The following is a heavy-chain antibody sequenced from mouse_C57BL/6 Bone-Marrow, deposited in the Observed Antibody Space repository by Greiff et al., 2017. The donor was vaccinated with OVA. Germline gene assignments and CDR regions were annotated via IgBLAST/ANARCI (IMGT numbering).Heavy chain of an antibody. J-gene: IGHJ2*01. Sequence: VNLVESDAELVKPGASVKISCKVSGYTFTDHTIHWMKQRPEQGLEWIGYIYPRDGSTKYNEKFKGKATLTADKSSSTAYMQLNSLTSEDSAVYFCARGGANDYDNFDYWGQGTTLTVSS. D-gene: IGHD2-4*01. CDR1: GYTFTDHT. V-gene: IGHV1-78*01. CDR2: IYPRDGST. CDR3: ARGGANDYDNFDY.